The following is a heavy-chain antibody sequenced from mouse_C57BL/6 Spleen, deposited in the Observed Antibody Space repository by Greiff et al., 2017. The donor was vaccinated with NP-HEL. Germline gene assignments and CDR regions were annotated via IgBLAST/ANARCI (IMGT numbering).Heavy chain of an antibody. D-gene: IGHD4-1*01. CDR3: ARQELTGTSYFDY. V-gene: IGHV5-9*01. Sequence: EVKLVESGGGLVKPGGSLKLSCAASGFTFSSYAMSWVRQTPEKRLEWVATISGGGGNTYYPDSVKGRFTISRDNAKNTLYLQMSSLRSEDTALYYCARQELTGTSYFDYWGQGTTLTVSS. J-gene: IGHJ2*01. CDR2: ISGGGGNT. CDR1: GFTFSSYA.